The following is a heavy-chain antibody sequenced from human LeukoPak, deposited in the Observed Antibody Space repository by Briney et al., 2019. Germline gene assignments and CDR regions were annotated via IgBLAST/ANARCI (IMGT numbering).Heavy chain of an antibody. V-gene: IGHV3-23*01. D-gene: IGHD2-15*01. CDR3: ASPRYCSGGSCLYYPFDY. CDR1: GFTFSSYA. Sequence: GGSLRLSCAASGFTFSSYAMSWVRQAPGKGLEWVSAISGSGGSTYYADSVKGRFTISRDNSKNTLYLQMNSLRAEDTAVYYCASPRYCSGGSCLYYPFDYWGQGTLVTVSS. CDR2: ISGSGGST. J-gene: IGHJ4*02.